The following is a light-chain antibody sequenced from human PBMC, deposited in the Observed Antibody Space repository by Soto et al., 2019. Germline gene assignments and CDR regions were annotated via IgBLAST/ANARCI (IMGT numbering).Light chain of an antibody. J-gene: IGLJ1*01. Sequence: QSVLTQPRSVSGAPGQGVTISGTGSSSNIVAGYDVHWYQQLPGTAPKLLIYGNSNRPSGVPDRFSGSKSGTSASLAITGLQAEDETDYYCHSYDSSLSALYVFGTGTKLTVL. CDR1: SSNIVAGYD. CDR3: HSYDSSLSALYV. CDR2: GNS. V-gene: IGLV1-40*01.